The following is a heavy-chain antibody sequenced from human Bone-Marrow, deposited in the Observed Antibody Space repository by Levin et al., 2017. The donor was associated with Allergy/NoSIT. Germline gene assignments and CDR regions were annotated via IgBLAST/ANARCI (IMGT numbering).Heavy chain of an antibody. Sequence: GESLKISCAASGFTFSNYGMHWVRQAPGKGLEWVAVISHDGSNKYYADSVKGRFTISRDNSRNTLYLQMNSLRAEDTALYYCAKDWGYGSYYFDYWGQGTLVTVSS. J-gene: IGHJ4*02. CDR3: AKDWGYGSYYFDY. CDR1: GFTFSNYG. D-gene: IGHD3-10*01. V-gene: IGHV3-30*18. CDR2: ISHDGSNK.